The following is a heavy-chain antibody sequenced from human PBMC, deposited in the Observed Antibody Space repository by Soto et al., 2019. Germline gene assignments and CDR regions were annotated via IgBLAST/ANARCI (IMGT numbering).Heavy chain of an antibody. J-gene: IGHJ6*03. V-gene: IGHV1-2*04. CDR3: ARESGGATATLDYYYFYMDV. Sequence: QVQLAQSGAEVKEPGASVTVSCRASGDRFTDYYMHWVRQAPGQGLEWMGWINPNSGVTKYAQKFQGWVTMTRDTSIRTVYMQLSRLGFDDTAIYYCARESGGATATLDYYYFYMDVWGTGTTVTVSS. D-gene: IGHD5-12*01. CDR2: INPNSGVT. CDR1: GDRFTDYY.